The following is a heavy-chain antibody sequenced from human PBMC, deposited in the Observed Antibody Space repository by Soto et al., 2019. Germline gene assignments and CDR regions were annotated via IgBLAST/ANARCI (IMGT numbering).Heavy chain of an antibody. CDR2: INSDGSST. CDR3: ARDSGYTILFDY. J-gene: IGHJ4*02. D-gene: IGHD5-12*01. V-gene: IGHV3-74*01. Sequence: PXGSLRLSCTASGFTFSAYWMHWVRQAPGKGLVWVARINSDGSSTSYADSVKGRFTISRDNAKNTLSLQMNYLRAEDTAVYFCARDSGYTILFDYWGQGTLVTVSS. CDR1: GFTFSAYW.